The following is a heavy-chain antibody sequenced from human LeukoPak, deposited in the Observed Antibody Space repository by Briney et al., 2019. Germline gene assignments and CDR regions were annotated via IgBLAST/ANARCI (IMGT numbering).Heavy chain of an antibody. Sequence: SSETLSLTCTVSGGSISSSTDYWGWIRQPPGKGLEWIGSISYSGRSYYNPSLKSRVTISVDTSKNQFSLKLTSVTAADTAVYNCARGSVGSSRDWGQGTLVTVSS. V-gene: IGHV4-39*01. CDR1: GGSISSSTDY. D-gene: IGHD2-2*01. J-gene: IGHJ4*02. CDR2: ISYSGRS. CDR3: ARGSVGSSRD.